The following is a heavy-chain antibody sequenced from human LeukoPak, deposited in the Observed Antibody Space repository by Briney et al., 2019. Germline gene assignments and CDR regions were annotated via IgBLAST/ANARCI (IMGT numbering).Heavy chain of an antibody. Sequence: PSETLSLTCTVSGYSISSGYYWGWIRQPPGKGLEWIGYIYYSGSTNYNPSLKSRVTISVDTSKNQFSLNLISVTAADTAVYYCARASSYTGHLGWWGQGTLVTVSS. J-gene: IGHJ4*02. D-gene: IGHD2-2*01. CDR1: GYSISSGYY. CDR2: IYYSGST. CDR3: ARASSYTGHLGW. V-gene: IGHV4-38-2*02.